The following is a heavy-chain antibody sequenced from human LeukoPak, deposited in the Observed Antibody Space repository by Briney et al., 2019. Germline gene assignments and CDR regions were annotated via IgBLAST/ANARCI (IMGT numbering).Heavy chain of an antibody. J-gene: IGHJ4*02. D-gene: IGHD3-22*01. CDR1: GFTFDDYG. V-gene: IGHV3-20*04. CDR3: ASGPTMMIDY. CDR2: INWNGGST. Sequence: GGSLRLSCAASGFTFDDYGMSWVRQAPGKGLEWVSGINWNGGSTGYADSVKGRFTISRDNAKNSLYLQMNSLRAEDTAVYYCASGPTMMIDYWGQGTLVTVSS.